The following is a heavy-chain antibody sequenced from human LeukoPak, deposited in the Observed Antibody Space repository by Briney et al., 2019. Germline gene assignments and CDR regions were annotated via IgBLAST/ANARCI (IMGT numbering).Heavy chain of an antibody. CDR2: IYYSGST. D-gene: IGHD3-10*01. V-gene: IGHV4-39*01. J-gene: IGHJ1*01. CDR3: ARHDYYGSGSYSYFQN. Sequence: SETLSLTCTVSGGSISSSSYYWGWIRQPPGKGLEWIGSIYYSGSTFYNPSLKSRVTISVDTSKNQFFLKLSSVTAADTAVYYCARHDYYGSGSYSYFQNWGQGTLSPSPQ. CDR1: GGSISSSSYY.